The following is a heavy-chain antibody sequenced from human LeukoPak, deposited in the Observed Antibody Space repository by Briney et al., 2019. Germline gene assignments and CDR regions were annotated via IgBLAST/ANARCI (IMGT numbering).Heavy chain of an antibody. Sequence: GESLKISCKGSGYSFTSCWITWVRQMPGKGLEWMGRIDPSDSYTNYSPSFQGHVTISADKSISTAYLQWSSLKASDTAMYYCARLSGSYYPFDYWGQGTLVTVSS. CDR2: IDPSDSYT. CDR3: ARLSGSYYPFDY. J-gene: IGHJ4*02. V-gene: IGHV5-10-1*01. D-gene: IGHD1-26*01. CDR1: GYSFTSCW.